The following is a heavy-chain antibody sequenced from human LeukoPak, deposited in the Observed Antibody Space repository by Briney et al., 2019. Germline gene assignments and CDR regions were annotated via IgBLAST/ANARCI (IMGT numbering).Heavy chain of an antibody. CDR3: ARDGLGELGY. V-gene: IGHV4-59*11. D-gene: IGHD3-10*01. Sequence: SETLSLTCTVSGGSISSHYWSWIRQPPGKGLEWIGYIYYSGSTNYNPSLKSRVTISVDTSKNQFSLKLSSVTAADTAVYYCARDGLGELGYWGQGTLVTVSS. CDR1: GGSISSHY. J-gene: IGHJ4*02. CDR2: IYYSGST.